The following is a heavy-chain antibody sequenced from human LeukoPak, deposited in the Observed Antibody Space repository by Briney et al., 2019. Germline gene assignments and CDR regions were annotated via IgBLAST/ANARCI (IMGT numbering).Heavy chain of an antibody. CDR2: ISYDGSNK. V-gene: IGHV3-30-3*01. CDR3: ALAERYYYDSSGPSRAYNWFDP. Sequence: HPGGSLRLSCAASGFTFSSYAMHWVRQAPGKGLEWVAVISYDGSNKYYADSVKGRFTISRDNSKNTLYLQMNSLRAEDTAVYYCALAERYYYDSSGPSRAYNWFDPWGQGTLVTVSS. J-gene: IGHJ5*02. D-gene: IGHD3-22*01. CDR1: GFTFSSYA.